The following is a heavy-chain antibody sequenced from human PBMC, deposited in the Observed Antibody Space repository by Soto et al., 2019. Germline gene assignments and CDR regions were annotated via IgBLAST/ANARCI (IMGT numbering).Heavy chain of an antibody. Sequence: GGSLRLSCAASGFTFSDYYMSWTRQAPGKGLEWVSYISSSGSTIYYADSVKGRFTISRDNAKNSLYLQMNSLRAEDTAVYYCARGFGYDSSGYYPLGYGMDVWGQGTTVTVSS. V-gene: IGHV3-11*01. CDR1: GFTFSDYY. D-gene: IGHD3-22*01. CDR2: ISSSGSTI. CDR3: ARGFGYDSSGYYPLGYGMDV. J-gene: IGHJ6*02.